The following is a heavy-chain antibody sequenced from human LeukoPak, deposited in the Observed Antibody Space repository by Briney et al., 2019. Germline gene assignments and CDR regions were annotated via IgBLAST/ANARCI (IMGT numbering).Heavy chain of an antibody. J-gene: IGHJ1*01. CDR2: ISGSGGST. V-gene: IGHV3-23*01. Sequence: PGGSLRLSCAASGFTFSSYAMSWVRQAPGKGLEWVSAISGSGGSTYYADSVKGRFTISRDNSKNTLYLQMNSLRAEDTAVYYCAKVSGEVDWLFYLQHWGQGTLVTVSS. CDR1: GFTFSSYA. CDR3: AKVSGEVDWLFYLQH. D-gene: IGHD3-9*01.